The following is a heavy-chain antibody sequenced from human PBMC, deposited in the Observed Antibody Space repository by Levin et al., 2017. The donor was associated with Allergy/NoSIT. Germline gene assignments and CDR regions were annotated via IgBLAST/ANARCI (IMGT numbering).Heavy chain of an antibody. CDR3: ARAIIAAGAVGY. J-gene: IGHJ4*02. D-gene: IGHD6-13*01. V-gene: IGHV1-46*01. CDR2: ISPSGGTT. Sequence: AASVKVSCKASGYTFTNYHMHWVRQAPGQGLEWMGIISPSGGTTSYAQKFQGRVTMTRDTSTSTIYMELSSLRSEDTAIYYCARAIIAAGAVGYWGQGTPVTVSS. CDR1: GYTFTNYH.